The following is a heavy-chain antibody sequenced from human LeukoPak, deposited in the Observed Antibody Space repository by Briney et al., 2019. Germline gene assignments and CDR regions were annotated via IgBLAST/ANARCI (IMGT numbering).Heavy chain of an antibody. J-gene: IGHJ4*02. V-gene: IGHV6-1*01. D-gene: IGHD1-26*01. CDR2: TYYRSKWYY. CDR3: ARDPVGGSTIFDY. Sequence: PSQTLSLTCAISGDSVSSKSTAWNWIRQSPSRGLEWLGRTYYRSKWYYDYAVAVKSRISINPDTSKNQFSLQLSSVTPEDTAVYYCARDPVGGSTIFDYWGQGTLVTVSS. CDR1: GDSVSSKSTA.